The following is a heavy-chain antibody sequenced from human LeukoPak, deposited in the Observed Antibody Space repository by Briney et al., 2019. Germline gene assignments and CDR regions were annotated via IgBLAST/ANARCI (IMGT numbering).Heavy chain of an antibody. CDR2: IIPILGIA. Sequence: SVKVSCKASGGTFSSYAISWVRQAPGQGLEWMGRIIPILGIANYAQKFQGRVTITADESTSTAYMELSSLRSEDTAVYYCARHDYGDYYFDYWGQGTLVTVSS. V-gene: IGHV1-69*04. CDR1: GGTFSSYA. D-gene: IGHD4-17*01. CDR3: ARHDYGDYYFDY. J-gene: IGHJ4*02.